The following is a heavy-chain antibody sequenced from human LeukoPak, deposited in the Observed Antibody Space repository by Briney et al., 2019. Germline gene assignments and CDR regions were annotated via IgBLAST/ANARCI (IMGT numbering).Heavy chain of an antibody. CDR1: GVSIISYY. CDR2: VYYSGST. J-gene: IGHJ4*02. Sequence: PSETLSLTCTVSGVSIISYYWSWIRQPPGKGLEWIGYVYYSGSTTYNPSLRSRVTMSIDTSKNQFSLKLTSVTAADTAVYYCERGVELLDWGQGTLVTVSS. V-gene: IGHV4-59*01. D-gene: IGHD1-7*01. CDR3: ERGVELLD.